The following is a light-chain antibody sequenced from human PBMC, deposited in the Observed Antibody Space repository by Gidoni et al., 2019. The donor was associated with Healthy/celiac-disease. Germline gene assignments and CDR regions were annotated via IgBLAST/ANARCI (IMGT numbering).Light chain of an antibody. V-gene: IGKV1-33*01. J-gene: IGKJ1*01. CDR2: DAS. CDR3: QQYDNLPWT. Sequence: IQMTQSPSSLSASVGDRVTITCQASQDISNYLNWYQQKPGKAPKLLIYDASNLETGVPSRFSGSGSGTDFTFTIRSLQPEDIETYYCQQYDNLPWTFGQGTKVEIK. CDR1: QDISNY.